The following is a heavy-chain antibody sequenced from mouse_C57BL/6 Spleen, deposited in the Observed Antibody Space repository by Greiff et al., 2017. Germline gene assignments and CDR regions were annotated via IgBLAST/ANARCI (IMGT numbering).Heavy chain of an antibody. D-gene: IGHD4-1*01. V-gene: IGHV1-42*01. J-gene: IGHJ4*01. CDR1: GYSFTGYY. CDR2: INPSTGGT. Sequence: EVQLQESGPELVKPGASVKISCKASGYSFTGYYMNWVKQSPEKSLEWIGEINPSTGGTTYNQKFKAKATLTVDKSSSTAYMQLKSLTSEDSAVYYCARWDYLYYAMDYWGQGTSVTVSS. CDR3: ARWDYLYYAMDY.